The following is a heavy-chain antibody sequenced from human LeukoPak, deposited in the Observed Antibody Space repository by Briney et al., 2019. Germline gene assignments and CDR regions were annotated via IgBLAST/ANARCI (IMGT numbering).Heavy chain of an antibody. CDR2: ISSDGWST. Sequence: PGGSLRLSCAASGFIFSSHWMHWVRQAPGKGLVWVSRISSDGWSTSYADSVKGRFTASRDNAENTLYLQMNSLRAEDTAVYYCARVIYSGWEGELSDWGQGTLVTVSS. V-gene: IGHV3-74*01. CDR1: GFIFSSHW. CDR3: ARVIYSGWEGELSD. D-gene: IGHD6-19*01. J-gene: IGHJ4*02.